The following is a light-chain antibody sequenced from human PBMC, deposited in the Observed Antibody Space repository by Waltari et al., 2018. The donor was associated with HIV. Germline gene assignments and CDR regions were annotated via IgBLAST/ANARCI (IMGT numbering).Light chain of an antibody. J-gene: IGLJ2*01. Sequence: SSLLTQIPSVSVAPGQTARITCVGNNIERKSVHWYQQKPGQAPLLVIYYDSDRPSGIPERFSGSNSGNTATLTISRVGDGDEADYYCQVWDSSSDHVLFGGGTRLTVL. CDR3: QVWDSSSDHVL. V-gene: IGLV3-21*04. CDR1: NIERKS. CDR2: YDS.